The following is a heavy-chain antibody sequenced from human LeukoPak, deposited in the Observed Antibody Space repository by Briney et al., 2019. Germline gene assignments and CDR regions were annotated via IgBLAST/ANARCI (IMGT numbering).Heavy chain of an antibody. V-gene: IGHV1-3*01. CDR2: INAGNGNT. CDR1: GYTFTNYA. J-gene: IGHJ6*02. CDR3: ARDLDSSREDV. D-gene: IGHD3-22*01. Sequence: ASVKVSCKASGYTFTNYAMHWVRQAPGQRLEWMGWINAGNGNTKYSQKFQGRVTITRDTSASTVYMELSSLRSEDTAVYYCARDLDSSREDVWGQGTTVTVSS.